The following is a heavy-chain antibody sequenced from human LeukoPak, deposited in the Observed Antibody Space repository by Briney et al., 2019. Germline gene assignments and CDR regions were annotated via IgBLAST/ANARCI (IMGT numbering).Heavy chain of an antibody. Sequence: SVKVSCKASGGTFSSYAISWVRQAPGQGLEGMGRIIPIFGTANYAQKFQGRVTITTDESTSTASMELSSLRSEDTAVYYCAREQIYYDYVWGSYFFDYWGQGTLVTVSS. CDR3: AREQIYYDYVWGSYFFDY. D-gene: IGHD3-16*01. J-gene: IGHJ4*02. CDR2: IIPIFGTA. CDR1: GGTFSSYA. V-gene: IGHV1-69*05.